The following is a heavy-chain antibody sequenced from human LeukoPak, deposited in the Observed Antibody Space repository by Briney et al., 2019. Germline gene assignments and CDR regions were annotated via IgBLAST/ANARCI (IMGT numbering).Heavy chain of an antibody. CDR2: MYYSGST. D-gene: IGHD3-10*01. CDR3: ARADSANYYDSGRYFNYFYMDV. Sequence: SETLFLTCTVSAGSISSHYWSWIRQPPGKGLEWIGYMYYSGSTNYNPSLKSRVTISVDTSKNQFSLKLSSVTAADTAVYFCARADSANYYDSGRYFNYFYMDVWGRGTTVTVSS. J-gene: IGHJ6*03. V-gene: IGHV4-59*11. CDR1: AGSISSHY.